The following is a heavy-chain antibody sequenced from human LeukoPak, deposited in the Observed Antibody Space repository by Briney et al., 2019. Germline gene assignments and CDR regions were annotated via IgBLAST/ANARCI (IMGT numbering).Heavy chain of an antibody. CDR1: GFTFSSYG. CDR2: IWYDGSNK. D-gene: IGHD1-26*01. CDR3: ARERGVGGTTWGDIGY. V-gene: IGHV3-33*01. J-gene: IGHJ4*02. Sequence: GGSLRLSCAASGFTFSSYGIHWVRQAPGKGLEWVAVIWYDGSNKYYADSVKGRFTISRDNSKNTLYLQMNSLRAEDTAAYYCARERGVGGTTWGDIGYWGQGTLVTVSS.